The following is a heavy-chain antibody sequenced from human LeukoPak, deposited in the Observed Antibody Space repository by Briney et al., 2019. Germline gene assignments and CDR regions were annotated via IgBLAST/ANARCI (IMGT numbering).Heavy chain of an antibody. J-gene: IGHJ6*03. V-gene: IGHV3-30*02. D-gene: IGHD2-2*01. CDR3: GKCSSTSSNYYYYYYMDV. Sequence: GSLRLSCAASGFTFSSYGMHWVRQAPGKGLEWVAFIRYDGSNKYYADSVKGRFTISRDNSKNTLYLQMNSLRAEDTAVYYCGKCSSTSSNYYYYYYMDVWGKGTTVTVSS. CDR2: IRYDGSNK. CDR1: GFTFSSYG.